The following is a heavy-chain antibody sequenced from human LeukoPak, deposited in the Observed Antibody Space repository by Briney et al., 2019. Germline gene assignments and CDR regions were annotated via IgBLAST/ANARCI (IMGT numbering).Heavy chain of an antibody. J-gene: IGHJ4*02. Sequence: ASVKVSCKVSGYTLTELSMHWVRQAPGKGLEWMGGFDPEDGETIYAQKFQGRVTMTEDTSTDTAYMELSSLRSEDTAVYYCATVTFSTAAAALDYWGQGTLVTVSS. D-gene: IGHD6-13*01. V-gene: IGHV1-24*01. CDR2: FDPEDGET. CDR3: ATVTFSTAAAALDY. CDR1: GYTLTELS.